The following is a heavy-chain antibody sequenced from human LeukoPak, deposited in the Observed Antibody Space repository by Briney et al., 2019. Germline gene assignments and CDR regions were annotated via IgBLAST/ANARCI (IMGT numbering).Heavy chain of an antibody. CDR1: GGSISTFF. Sequence: SETLSLTSTVSGGSISTFFWTWIRQSAGKGLEWIGRIYTGTTYYNPSLESRATISVDTSNNRFSLKLTSLTAADTAVYYCARGTEMTSFTGYYSFDYWGRGSLVTVSS. CDR3: ARGTEMTSFTGYYSFDY. CDR2: IYTGTT. D-gene: IGHD3-9*01. J-gene: IGHJ4*02. V-gene: IGHV4-4*07.